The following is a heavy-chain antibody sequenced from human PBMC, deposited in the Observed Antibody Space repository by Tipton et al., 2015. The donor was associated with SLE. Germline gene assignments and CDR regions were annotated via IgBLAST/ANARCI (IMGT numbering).Heavy chain of an antibody. D-gene: IGHD3-10*01. CDR1: GFTFSDYY. CDR3: ARVTELLWFGEARGWFDP. J-gene: IGHJ5*02. Sequence: SLRLSCAASGFTFSDYYMSWIRQAPGKGLEWVSYISSSSSYTNYADSVKGRFTISRDNAKNSLYLQMNSLRAEDTAVYYCARVTELLWFGEARGWFDPWGQGTLVTASS. V-gene: IGHV3-11*03. CDR2: ISSSSSYT.